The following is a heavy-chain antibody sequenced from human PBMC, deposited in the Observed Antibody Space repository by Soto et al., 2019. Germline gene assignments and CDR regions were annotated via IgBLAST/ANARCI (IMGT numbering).Heavy chain of an antibody. V-gene: IGHV1-69*13. D-gene: IGHD2-8*01. Sequence: ASVKASGKASGGTFSGYAISWVRQAPGQGLEWMGGIIPIFVTANYAQKFQGRVTITADESTSTAYMELSSLRSEDTAVYFCAKSLAIVLMVYETYGMDVWGQGTTVTVSS. CDR2: IIPIFVTA. CDR1: GGTFSGYA. CDR3: AKSLAIVLMVYETYGMDV. J-gene: IGHJ6*02.